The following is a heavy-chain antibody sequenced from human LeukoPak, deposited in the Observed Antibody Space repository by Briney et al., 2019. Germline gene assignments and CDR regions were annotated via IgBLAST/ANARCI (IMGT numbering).Heavy chain of an antibody. D-gene: IGHD3-3*01. Sequence: PGGSLRLSCAASGFTFSSYAMSWVRQAPGKGLEWVSAISGSGGSTYYADSVKGRFTISRDNAKNSLYLQMNSLRAEDTAVYYCASSKLSQYYDFWSGYTDYYFDYWGQGTLVTVSS. V-gene: IGHV3-23*01. J-gene: IGHJ4*02. CDR3: ASSKLSQYYDFWSGYTDYYFDY. CDR2: ISGSGGST. CDR1: GFTFSSYA.